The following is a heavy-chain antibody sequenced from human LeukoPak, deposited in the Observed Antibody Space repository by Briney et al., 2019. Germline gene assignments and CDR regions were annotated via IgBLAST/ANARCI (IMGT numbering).Heavy chain of an antibody. D-gene: IGHD5-18*01. J-gene: IGHJ4*02. V-gene: IGHV3-30*02. CDR3: AKDPYSYGSYFDY. CDR1: GFTFSGCG. CDR2: IWYDGRDK. Sequence: PGGSLGLSCAASGFTFSGCGMHWVRQAPGKGLEWVAFIWYDGRDKYYTDSVKGRFTISRDNSKNTLYLQMNSLRAEDTAMYYCAKDPYSYGSYFDYWGQGTLVTVSS.